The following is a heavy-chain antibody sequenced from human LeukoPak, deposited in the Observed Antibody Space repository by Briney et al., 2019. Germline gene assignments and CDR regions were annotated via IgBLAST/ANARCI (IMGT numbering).Heavy chain of an antibody. CDR3: ASRLYSGSYYDY. J-gene: IGHJ4*02. CDR1: GFTFSSYA. D-gene: IGHD1-26*01. CDR2: IVGSGGST. V-gene: IGHV3-23*01. Sequence: GGSLRLSCAASGFTFSSYAMTWVRQAPGKGLEWVSVIVGSGGSTNYADSVKGRFTISRDTSRNTLYLQMNSLRAEDTAVYYCASRLYSGSYYDYWGQGTLVTVSS.